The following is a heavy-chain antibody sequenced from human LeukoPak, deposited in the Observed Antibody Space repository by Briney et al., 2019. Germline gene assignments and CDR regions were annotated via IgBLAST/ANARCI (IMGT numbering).Heavy chain of an antibody. V-gene: IGHV3-21*01. D-gene: IGHD3-9*01. J-gene: IGHJ3*02. CDR3: ARDQRPYYDILTGLLDAFDI. CDR2: ISNSCSYI. Sequence: GGSLRLSCAASGFTFSSYRMNWVRQAPGRGREGVSSISNSCSYIYYADSVKGRFTISRDNAKNSLYLQMNSLRAEDTAGYYCARDQRPYYDILTGLLDAFDIWVQGTMVTVSS. CDR1: GFTFSSYR.